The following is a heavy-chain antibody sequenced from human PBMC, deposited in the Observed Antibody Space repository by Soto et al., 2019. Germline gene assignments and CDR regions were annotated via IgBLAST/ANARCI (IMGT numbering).Heavy chain of an antibody. V-gene: IGHV5-51*01. D-gene: IGHD3-22*01. CDR2: IYPNDSRV. CDR1: GYRFSSYW. CDR3: ARGSYYDSSGYLDY. Sequence: SLKISCQTSGYRFSSYWIVWVRQMPGKGLEWMGIIYPNDSRVKYNPSVQGQVTMSGDRSISTAYLQWSSLRASDTAVYYCARGSYYDSSGYLDYWGQGTLVTVSS. J-gene: IGHJ4*02.